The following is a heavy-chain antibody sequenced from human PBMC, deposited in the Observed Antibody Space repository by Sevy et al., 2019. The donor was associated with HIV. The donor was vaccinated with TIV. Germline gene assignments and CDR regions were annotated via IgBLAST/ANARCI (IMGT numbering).Heavy chain of an antibody. CDR2: ISGSGRDI. Sequence: GGSLRLSCTTSGFNFKNYNMNWIRRAPGKGLEWVAYISGSGRDIFYADSVKGRFTISRDNAKNSLYLQMKSLRVEDLGVYYCAGDEAFGAYNFMWGSQYSFDHWGRGTQVTVSS. CDR1: GFNFKNYN. V-gene: IGHV3-21*06. CDR3: AGDEAFGAYNFMWGSQYSFDH. J-gene: IGHJ4*02. D-gene: IGHD3-16*01.